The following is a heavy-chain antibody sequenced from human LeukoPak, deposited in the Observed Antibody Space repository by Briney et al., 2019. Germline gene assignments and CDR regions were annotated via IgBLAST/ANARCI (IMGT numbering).Heavy chain of an antibody. J-gene: IGHJ6*03. CDR2: IIPIFGTA. CDR1: GGTFSSYA. D-gene: IGHD4-11*01. Sequence: SVKVSCKASGGTFSSYAISWVRRAPGQGLEWMGGIIPIFGTANYAQKFQGRVTITTDESTSTAYMELSSLRSEDTAVYYCARGTTSTSTLDAYYYYYYMDVWGKGTTVTVSS. V-gene: IGHV1-69*05. CDR3: ARGTTSTSTLDAYYYYYYMDV.